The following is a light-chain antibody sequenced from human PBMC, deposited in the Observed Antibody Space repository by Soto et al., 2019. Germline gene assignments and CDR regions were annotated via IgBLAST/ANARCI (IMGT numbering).Light chain of an antibody. CDR2: LNSDGSH. CDR1: SGHNNYA. J-gene: IGLJ2*01. CDR3: QTWGTGTVV. V-gene: IGLV4-69*01. Sequence: QLVLTQSPSASASLGASVKLTCTLSSGHNNYAIAWHQQQPEKGPRYLMRLNSDGSHTKGDGIPDRFSGSSSGAERYLTISSVQSEDEADYYCQTWGTGTVVFGGGTKLTVL.